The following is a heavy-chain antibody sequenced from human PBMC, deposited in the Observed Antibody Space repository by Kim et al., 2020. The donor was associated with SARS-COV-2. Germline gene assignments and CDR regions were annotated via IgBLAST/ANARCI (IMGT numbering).Heavy chain of an antibody. CDR3: ARAWQWLGSEYIQH. V-gene: IGHV5-51*01. J-gene: IGHJ1*01. CDR1: GYSFTSYW. CDR2: IYPGDSDT. Sequence: GESLKISCKGSGYSFTSYWIGWVRQMPGKGLEWMGIIYPGDSDTSYSPSFQGQVTISADKSISTAYLQWSSLKASDTAMYYCARAWQWLGSEYIQHSGQGTQVTVSS. D-gene: IGHD6-19*01.